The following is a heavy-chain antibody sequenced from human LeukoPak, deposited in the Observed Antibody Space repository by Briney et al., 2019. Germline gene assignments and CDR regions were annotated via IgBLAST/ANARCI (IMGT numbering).Heavy chain of an antibody. CDR3: ARDLNGVRGAYIYHYDGMDV. CDR1: GDSVSSNSAA. V-gene: IGHV6-1*01. D-gene: IGHD3-10*01. CDR2: IYYRSKWYN. J-gene: IGHJ6*02. Sequence: SQTLSLTCAISGDSVSSNSAAWNWIRQSLSRGLEWLGRIYYRSKWYNDYAVSVKSRITINPDTSKNQFSLQLNSVTPEDTAVYYCARDLNGVRGAYIYHYDGMDVWGQGTTVTVSS.